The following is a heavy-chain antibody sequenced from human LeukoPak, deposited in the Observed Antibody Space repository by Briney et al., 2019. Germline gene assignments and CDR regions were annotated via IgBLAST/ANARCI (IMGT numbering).Heavy chain of an antibody. Sequence: ASVKVSCKASGYTFTGYYMHWVRQAPGKGLEWVSAISGSGGSTYYADSVKGRFTISRDISKNTLYLQMNSLRAEDTAVYYCAKDVGGSGSEFDPWGQGTLVTVSS. CDR1: GYTFTGYY. CDR3: AKDVGGSGSEFDP. V-gene: IGHV3-23*01. CDR2: ISGSGGST. J-gene: IGHJ5*02. D-gene: IGHD3-10*01.